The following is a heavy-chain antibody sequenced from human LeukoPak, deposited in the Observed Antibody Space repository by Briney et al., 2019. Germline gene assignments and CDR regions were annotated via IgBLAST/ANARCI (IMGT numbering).Heavy chain of an antibody. J-gene: IGHJ4*02. V-gene: IGHV3-48*03. CDR3: ARGYYYDSSGYYYSSSDFDY. CDR1: GFTFSSYE. CDR2: ISSSGSTI. D-gene: IGHD3-22*01. Sequence: GSPRLSCAASGFTFSSYEMNWVRQAPGKGLEWVSYISSSGSTIYYADSVKGRFTISRDNAKNSLYLQMNSLRAEDTAVYYCARGYYYDSSGYYYSSSDFDYWGQGTLVTVSS.